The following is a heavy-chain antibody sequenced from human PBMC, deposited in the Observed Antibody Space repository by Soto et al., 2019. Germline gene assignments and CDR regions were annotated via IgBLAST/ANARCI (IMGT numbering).Heavy chain of an antibody. CDR2: IIPISGTA. CDR3: ARSQGSSTSLEIYYYYYYGMDV. Sequence: QVQLVQCGAEVKKPGSSVKVSCKASGGTFSSYAISWVRRAPGQGLEWMGGIIPISGTANYAQKFQGRVTITADEATSTAYMELSSLRSEDTAVYYCARSQGSSTSLEIYYYYYYGMDVWGQGTTVTVSS. D-gene: IGHD2-2*01. CDR1: GGTFSSYA. V-gene: IGHV1-69*01. J-gene: IGHJ6*02.